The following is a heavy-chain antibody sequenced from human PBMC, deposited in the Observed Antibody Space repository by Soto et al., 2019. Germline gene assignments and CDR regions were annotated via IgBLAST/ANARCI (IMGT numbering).Heavy chain of an antibody. V-gene: IGHV4-59*11. D-gene: IGHD6-19*01. CDR3: ARGGGSPHHDPEFDY. Sequence: QVQLQESGPGLVKPSETLSLTCSVSGVSTSNHYWTWIRKPPGQGPEWIGCIYYRGTTNYNASFNSRVTISVDTSKTQFSLKLTSVTTADTAVYYCARGGGSPHHDPEFDYWGQGILVTVSS. CDR2: IYYRGTT. J-gene: IGHJ4*02. CDR1: GVSTSNHY.